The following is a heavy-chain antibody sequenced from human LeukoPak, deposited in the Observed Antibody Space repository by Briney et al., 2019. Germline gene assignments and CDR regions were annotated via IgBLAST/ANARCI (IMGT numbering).Heavy chain of an antibody. CDR1: GLTFCSYW. D-gene: IGHD3-9*01. J-gene: IGHJ4*02. CDR2: INSDGSST. V-gene: IGHV3-74*01. CDR3: ARAGILG. Sequence: GGSLRLSCAASGLTFCSYWMHCVCQAPRRGVVWVSRINSDGSSTSYADSAKGRFPISRDNAKNTLYLQMNSLRAEDTAVYYCARAGILGWGQGTLVTVSS.